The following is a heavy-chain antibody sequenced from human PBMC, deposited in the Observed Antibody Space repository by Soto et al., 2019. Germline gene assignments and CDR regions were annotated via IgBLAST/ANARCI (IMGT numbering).Heavy chain of an antibody. V-gene: IGHV3-48*02. CDR3: ARSVEGLFAF. CDR1: GFAFSTYS. CDR2: KTSDMKTI. Sequence: GGSLRLSCAASGFAFSTYSMNWIRQAPGKGLQWVSYKTSDMKTIHYADSVQGRFTISRVNAKNLAYLQMTSLRDEDTEVYYCARSVEGLFAFGGKGALVTVPS. J-gene: IGHJ4*02. D-gene: IGHD2-15*01.